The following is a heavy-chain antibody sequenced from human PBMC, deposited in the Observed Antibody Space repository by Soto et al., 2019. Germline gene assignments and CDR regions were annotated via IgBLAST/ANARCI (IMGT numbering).Heavy chain of an antibody. CDR1: GFTFSSYG. D-gene: IGHD1-26*01. CDR2: ISYDGSNK. V-gene: IGHV3-30*18. CDR3: AKLGTLVGATTTFDY. Sequence: GGSLRLSCAASGFTFSSYGMHWVRQAPGKWLEWVAVISYDGSNKYYADSVKGRFTISRDNSKNTLYLQMNSLRAEDTAVYYCAKLGTLVGATTTFDYWGQGTLVTVSS. J-gene: IGHJ4*02.